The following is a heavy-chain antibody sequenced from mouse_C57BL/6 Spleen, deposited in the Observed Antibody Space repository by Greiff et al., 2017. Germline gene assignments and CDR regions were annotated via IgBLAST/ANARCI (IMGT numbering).Heavy chain of an antibody. CDR3: ARYHSYWYFDV. J-gene: IGHJ1*03. CDR1: GFTFTDYY. V-gene: IGHV7-3*01. CDR2: IRNKANGYTT. Sequence: EVHLVESGGGLVQPGGSLSLSCAASGFTFTDYYMSWVRQPPGKALEWLGFIRNKANGYTTEYSASVKGLFTISRDNSQSILYLQMNALRAEDSATYYCARYHSYWYFDVWGTGTTVTVSS.